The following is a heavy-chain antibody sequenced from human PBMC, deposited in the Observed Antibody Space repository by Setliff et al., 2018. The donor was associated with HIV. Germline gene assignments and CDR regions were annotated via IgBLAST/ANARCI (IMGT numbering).Heavy chain of an antibody. CDR3: ATLRQQLITGWFDP. V-gene: IGHV4-61*09. Sequence: SETLSLTCTVSGGSISSGSYYWSWIRQPAGKGLEWIGHIHTSGRTTYNPSLRSRVNISVDMSKNQFSLNLTSMTAADTAVYYCATLRQQLITGWFDPWGQGTLVTVSS. D-gene: IGHD6-13*01. J-gene: IGHJ5*02. CDR1: GGSISSGSYY. CDR2: IHTSGRT.